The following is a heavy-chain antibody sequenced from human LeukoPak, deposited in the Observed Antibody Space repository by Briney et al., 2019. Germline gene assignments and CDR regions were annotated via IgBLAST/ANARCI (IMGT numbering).Heavy chain of an antibody. D-gene: IGHD4-11*01. V-gene: IGHV4-38-2*02. J-gene: IGHJ5*02. Sequence: SETLSLTCTVSGYSVSSDYYWGWIRQPPGKGPEWIGSIYHDGNTYDNPSLKSRVTISVDTSKNQFSLKLTSMTAADTAVYYCARATTVTTRWFDPWGEGTLVTVSS. CDR2: IYHDGNT. CDR1: GYSVSSDYY. CDR3: ARATTVTTRWFDP.